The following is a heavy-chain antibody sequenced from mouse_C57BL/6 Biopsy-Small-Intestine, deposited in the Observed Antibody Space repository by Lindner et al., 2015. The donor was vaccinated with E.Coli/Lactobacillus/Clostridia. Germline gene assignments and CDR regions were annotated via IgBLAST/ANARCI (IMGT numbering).Heavy chain of an antibody. CDR1: GYTFTNYD. J-gene: IGHJ2*01. D-gene: IGHD4-1*02. CDR2: IYPGNDNT. V-gene: IGHV1-85*01. Sequence: VQLQESGPEVAKPGASVKLACKASGYTFTNYDINWVIQRPGQGLEWIGWIYPGNDNTKYNEKFKDKATLTVDTSSSTAYMELHSLTSEDPAVYFCARWGLNWHFFDYWGQGTTLTVSS. CDR3: ARWGLNWHFFDY.